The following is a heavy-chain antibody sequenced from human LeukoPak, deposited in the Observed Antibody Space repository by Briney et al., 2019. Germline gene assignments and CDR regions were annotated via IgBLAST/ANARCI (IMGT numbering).Heavy chain of an antibody. V-gene: IGHV3-48*04. CDR2: ISSSSSTI. CDR3: ARDRGGSYSAIDY. Sequence: GGSLRLSCAASGFTFSRYSMNWVRQAPGKGLEWVSFISSSSSTIYYADSVKGRFTISRDNAKNSLYLQMNSLGAEDTAVYYCARDRGGSYSAIDYWGQGTLVTVSS. CDR1: GFTFSRYS. D-gene: IGHD1-26*01. J-gene: IGHJ4*02.